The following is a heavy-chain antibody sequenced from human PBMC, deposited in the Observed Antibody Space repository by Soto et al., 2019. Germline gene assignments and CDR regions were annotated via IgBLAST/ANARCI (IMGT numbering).Heavy chain of an antibody. CDR3: AREKGYTSGPKNFDY. Sequence: PSETLSLTCTVSCASISSGDYFWSWIRQSPGKGLEWIGYIYDSGSSYYNPSLKSRVTMSVDTSKNQFSLKLRSVTAADTAVYYCAREKGYTSGPKNFDYWGQGTLVTVSS. V-gene: IGHV4-30-4*01. J-gene: IGHJ4*02. CDR1: CASISSGDYF. D-gene: IGHD5-12*01. CDR2: IYDSGSS.